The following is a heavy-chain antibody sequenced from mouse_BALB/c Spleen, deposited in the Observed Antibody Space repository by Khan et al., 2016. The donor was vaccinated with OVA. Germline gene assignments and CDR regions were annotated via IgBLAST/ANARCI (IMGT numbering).Heavy chain of an antibody. Sequence: EVQLQESGPGLVKPSQSLSLTCTVTGYSITTDYAWNWIRQFPGNKMEWMGYISYSGNTKYNPSLKSRISITRDTSKNQFFLQLKSVTTEDTARYYCSRVYGGDFDYWCQGTTLTFSS. J-gene: IGHJ2*01. CDR3: SRVYGGDFDY. V-gene: IGHV3-2*02. D-gene: IGHD1-1*01. CDR2: ISYSGNT. CDR1: GYSITTDYA.